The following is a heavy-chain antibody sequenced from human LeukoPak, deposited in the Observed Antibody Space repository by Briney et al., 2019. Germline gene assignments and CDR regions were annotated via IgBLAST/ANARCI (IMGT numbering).Heavy chain of an antibody. CDR1: GYSFTNNW. Sequence: GESLQISCQASGYSFTNNWIAWVRQMPGKGLEWMGIIYPYDSDARYSPSFQGQVTISADKSITTAYLQWSSLKASDTAMYYCVRNQWPHYFDYWGQGTLVTVSS. J-gene: IGHJ4*02. CDR3: VRNQWPHYFDY. D-gene: IGHD6-19*01. CDR2: IYPYDSDA. V-gene: IGHV5-51*01.